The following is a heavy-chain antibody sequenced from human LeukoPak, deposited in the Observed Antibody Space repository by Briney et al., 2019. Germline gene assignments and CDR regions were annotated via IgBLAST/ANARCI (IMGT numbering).Heavy chain of an antibody. V-gene: IGHV3-7*01. CDR3: ARAPRGVTATTFDY. CDR2: IKQDGSEK. CDR1: GFTFSSYW. Sequence: GGSLRLSCAASGFTFSSYWMSWVRQAPGKGLEWVANIKQDGSEKYYVDSVKGRFTISRDNAKNSLYLQMNSLRAEDTAVYYCARAPRGVTATTFDYWGQGTLVTVSS. J-gene: IGHJ4*02. D-gene: IGHD2-21*02.